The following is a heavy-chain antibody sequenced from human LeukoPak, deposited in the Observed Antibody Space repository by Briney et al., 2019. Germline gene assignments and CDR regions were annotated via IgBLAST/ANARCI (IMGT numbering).Heavy chain of an antibody. D-gene: IGHD6-13*01. Sequence: QAGGSLRLSCAASGFTFDDDGVHWVRQAPGKGLEWVSGFSRDGGSIYYADSVKGRFTISRDNSKKSLYLQMNRLRAGDTALYYCVKDLYRPAGGHTDHWGQGTLVTVSS. CDR1: GFTFDDDG. CDR3: VKDLYRPAGGHTDH. J-gene: IGHJ4*02. V-gene: IGHV3-9*01. CDR2: FSRDGGSI.